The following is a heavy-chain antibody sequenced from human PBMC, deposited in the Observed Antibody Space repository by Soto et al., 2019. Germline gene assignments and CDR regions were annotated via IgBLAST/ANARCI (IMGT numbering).Heavy chain of an antibody. CDR3: ARGQLPAATTYFDF. J-gene: IGHJ4*02. CDR1: GFTFSSYA. D-gene: IGHD2-15*01. CDR2: IWFDGSNK. V-gene: IGHV3-33*01. Sequence: LSCAASGFTFSSYAIHWVRQAPGKGLEWVAIIWFDGSNKYYADSVKGRFSISRDNSKNTLFLQMDSLRAEDTAVYYCARGQLPAATTYFDFWGQGTLVTVSS.